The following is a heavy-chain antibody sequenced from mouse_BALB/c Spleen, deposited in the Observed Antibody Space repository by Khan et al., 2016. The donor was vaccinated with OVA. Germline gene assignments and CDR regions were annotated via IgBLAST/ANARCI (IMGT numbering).Heavy chain of an antibody. CDR3: TRSGYGSFAY. CDR2: INPNNGDS. D-gene: IGHD2-2*01. Sequence: VQLQQPGAELVKTGASVKLSCKASGYTFSSYYLYWVKQRPGQGLEWIGEINPNNGDSNFNEKFKSKATLTVDRFSYTAYMQLSSLTSEDSAVYCCTRSGYGSFAYWGQGTLVTVSA. CDR1: GYTFSSYY. V-gene: IGHV1S81*02. J-gene: IGHJ3*01.